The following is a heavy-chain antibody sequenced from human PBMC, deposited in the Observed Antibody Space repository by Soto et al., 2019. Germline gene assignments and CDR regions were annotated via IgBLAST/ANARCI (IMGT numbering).Heavy chain of an antibody. J-gene: IGHJ3*01. CDR2: ISAYNGTR. V-gene: IGHV1-18*01. CDR3: ASGRIVASIHAAFDF. Sequence: QGQLWQSGDEVKKPGASVRVSCRASGYDFTSYGISWVRQAPGQGLGWLSWISAYNGTRDTAQKFQGRVTMTLDTSPATAHMVLGHLTSPDPAVSSCASGRIVASIHAAFDFWGQGTMVAASA. CDR1: GYDFTSYG. D-gene: IGHD2-21*01.